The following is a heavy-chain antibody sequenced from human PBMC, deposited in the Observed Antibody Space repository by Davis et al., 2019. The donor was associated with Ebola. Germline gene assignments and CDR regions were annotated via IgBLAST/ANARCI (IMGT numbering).Heavy chain of an antibody. Sequence: PSETLSLTCTVSSGSINNYYWSWIRQPPGKGLEWIGYIYSSGSTNYNPSLKSRVTMSVDTSNNQLSLRLSSVTAADTAVYYCAREGGYSSSSVAFDIWGQGTMVTVSS. CDR3: AREGGYSSSSVAFDI. J-gene: IGHJ3*02. CDR2: IYSSGST. CDR1: SGSINNYY. D-gene: IGHD6-6*01. V-gene: IGHV4-4*08.